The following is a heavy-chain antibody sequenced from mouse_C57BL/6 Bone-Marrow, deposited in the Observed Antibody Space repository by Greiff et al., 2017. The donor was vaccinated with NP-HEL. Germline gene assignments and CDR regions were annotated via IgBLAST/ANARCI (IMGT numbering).Heavy chain of an antibody. CDR1: GYTFTSYW. D-gene: IGHD2-3*01. J-gene: IGHJ2*01. CDR3: ARSRYDGYYVGNYLDY. V-gene: IGHV1-7*01. Sequence: QVHVKQSGAELAKPGASVKLSCKASGYTFTSYWMHWVKQRPGQGLEWIGYINPSSGYTKYNQKFKDKATLTADKSSSTAYMQLSSLTYEDSAVYYCARSRYDGYYVGNYLDYWGQGTTLTVSS. CDR2: INPSSGYT.